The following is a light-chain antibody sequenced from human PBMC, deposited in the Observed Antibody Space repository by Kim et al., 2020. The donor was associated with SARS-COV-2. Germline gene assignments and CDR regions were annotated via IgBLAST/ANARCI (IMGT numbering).Light chain of an antibody. J-gene: IGKJ4*01. CDR2: WAS. Sequence: DIVMTQSPDSLAVSLGERATINCKSSQSVLYSSNNKNYLAWYQQKPGQPPKLLIYWASTRESGVPDRFSGSGSGTDFTLTISRLQAEDVAVYYCQQYYSTPLTFGGGTKLEI. CDR1: QSVLYSSNNKNY. CDR3: QQYYSTPLT. V-gene: IGKV4-1*01.